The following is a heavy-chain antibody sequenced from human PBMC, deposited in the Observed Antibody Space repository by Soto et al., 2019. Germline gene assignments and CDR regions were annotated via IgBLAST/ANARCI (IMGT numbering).Heavy chain of an antibody. CDR3: ARPREQQWPGGFAY. V-gene: IGHV4-39*01. CDR1: GDSITSGDYY. J-gene: IGHJ4*02. CDR2: ISYTGST. Sequence: SETLSLTCTVSGDSITSGDYYWGWIRQPPGKGLEWIGGISYTGSTYYNPSLKSRVTISVDTSKNQFSLKLNSVTAADTAVYYCARPREQQWPGGFAYWGQGTLVNVS. D-gene: IGHD6-19*01.